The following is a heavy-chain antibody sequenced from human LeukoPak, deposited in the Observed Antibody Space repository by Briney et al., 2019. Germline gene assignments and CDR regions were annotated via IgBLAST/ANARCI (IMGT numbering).Heavy chain of an antibody. J-gene: IGHJ5*02. CDR2: IYYTGTT. CDR1: GGSISSGNYY. V-gene: IGHV4-31*03. D-gene: IGHD6-19*01. CDR3: ARDFSDSSGWGA. Sequence: SETLSLTCTVSGGSISSGNYYWSWIRQHPGRGLEWIAYIYYTGTTYYNPSLKSRVTISVDTSKNQFSLKLSSVTAADTAVYYCARDFSDSSGWGAWGQGTLVTVSS.